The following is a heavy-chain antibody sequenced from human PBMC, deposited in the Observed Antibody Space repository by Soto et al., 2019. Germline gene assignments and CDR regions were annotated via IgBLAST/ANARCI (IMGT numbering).Heavy chain of an antibody. V-gene: IGHV3-30*04. D-gene: IGHD3-3*01. CDR3: AREVVLTEWFFDN. Sequence: PGGSLTLSYATSGFTFRGYSMHWLRQAPGKELEWVAVTSSDGATTYYADPVRGRFTVSRDNSKRTLFLQMNSLIPDDTAVYYCAREVVLTEWFFDNWGQGILVIVSS. J-gene: IGHJ4*02. CDR1: GFTFRGYS. CDR2: TSSDGATT.